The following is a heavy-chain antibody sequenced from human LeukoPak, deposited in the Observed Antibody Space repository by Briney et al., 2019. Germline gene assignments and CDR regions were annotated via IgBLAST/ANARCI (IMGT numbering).Heavy chain of an antibody. J-gene: IGHJ4*02. Sequence: PSETLSLTCTASGGSISSYYWSWIRQPAGKGLEWIGRIYTSGSANYNPSLKSRVTMSVDTSKNQFSLKLSSVTAADTAVYYCARGDYYDSITSFDYWGQGTLVTVSS. CDR1: GGSISSYY. CDR2: IYTSGSA. D-gene: IGHD3-22*01. V-gene: IGHV4-4*07. CDR3: ARGDYYDSITSFDY.